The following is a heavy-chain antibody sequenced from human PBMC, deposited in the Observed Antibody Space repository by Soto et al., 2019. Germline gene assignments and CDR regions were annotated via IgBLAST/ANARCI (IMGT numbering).Heavy chain of an antibody. D-gene: IGHD3-10*01. CDR3: ARSRNSAVADSFDF. CDR1: GFTFSRYA. J-gene: IGHJ4*02. V-gene: IGHV3-30*04. Sequence: PGGSLRLSCASSGFTFSRYAIHWVRQAPGKGLEWVAVISRDGKNKYYVDSVKGRFTISRDDSQNTLYLQMNSLRREDTAVYYCARSRNSAVADSFDFWGQGTLVTVSS. CDR2: ISRDGKNK.